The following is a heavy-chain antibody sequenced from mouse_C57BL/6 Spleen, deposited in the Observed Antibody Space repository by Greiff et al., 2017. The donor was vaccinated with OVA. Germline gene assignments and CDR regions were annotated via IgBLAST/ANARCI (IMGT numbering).Heavy chain of an antibody. CDR3: ARSNWDGYYFDY. CDR1: GYTFTSYW. CDR2: IDPSDSYT. Sequence: QVQLQQPGAELVMPGASVKLSCKASGYTFTSYWMHWVKQRPGQGLEWIGEIDPSDSYTNYNQKFKGKSTLTVDKSSSTAYMQLSSLTSEDSAVYYCARSNWDGYYFDYWGQGTTLTVSS. D-gene: IGHD4-1*01. J-gene: IGHJ2*01. V-gene: IGHV1-69*01.